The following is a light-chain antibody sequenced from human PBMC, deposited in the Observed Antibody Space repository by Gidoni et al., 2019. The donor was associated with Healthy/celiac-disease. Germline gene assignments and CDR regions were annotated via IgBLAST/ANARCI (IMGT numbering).Light chain of an antibody. Sequence: SFVLTPPPSVSVAPGQTDRITCGGNNIGSKSVHWYKQKPGQAPVLVVYDESDRPSGITERLSGSNSGNTATLTISRVEAGDEADYYCQVWDSSSDHHVVFGGGTKLTVL. CDR3: QVWDSSSDHHVV. V-gene: IGLV3-21*02. J-gene: IGLJ2*01. CDR2: DES. CDR1: NIGSKS.